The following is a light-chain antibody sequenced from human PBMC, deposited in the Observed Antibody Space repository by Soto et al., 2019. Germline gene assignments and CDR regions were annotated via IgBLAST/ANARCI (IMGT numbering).Light chain of an antibody. CDR1: TSDVGAYTY. CDR2: DVS. Sequence: QSALAQPRSVSGSPGQSVTISCTGTTSDVGAYTYVSWYQQHPGKAPNLMIYDVSKRPSGVPDRFSGSKSGNTASLTISGLQAEDEADYYCCSYAGSSTLVFGGGTKLTVL. CDR3: CSYAGSSTLV. J-gene: IGLJ3*02. V-gene: IGLV2-11*01.